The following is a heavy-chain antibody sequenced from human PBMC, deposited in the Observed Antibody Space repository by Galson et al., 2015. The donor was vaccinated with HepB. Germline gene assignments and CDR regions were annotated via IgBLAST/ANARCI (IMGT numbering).Heavy chain of an antibody. CDR2: INPNSGGT. D-gene: IGHD4-11*01. V-gene: IGHV1-2*04. Sequence: SVKVSCKASGYTFTDYYIHWVRQAPGQGLEWMGWINPNSGGTNYAQNLQGWVTMTRDTSISTAYMELSRLRSDDTAVYYCASGARSLDYGNGENYFYYWGQGTLVTVSS. CDR1: GYTFTDYY. CDR3: ASGARSLDYGNGENYFYY. J-gene: IGHJ4*02.